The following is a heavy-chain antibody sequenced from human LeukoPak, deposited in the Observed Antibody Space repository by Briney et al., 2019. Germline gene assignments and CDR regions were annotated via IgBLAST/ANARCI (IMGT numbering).Heavy chain of an antibody. J-gene: IGHJ5*02. CDR2: IYNSGST. Sequence: SQTLSLTCTLSGGSISSGSYYWRWIRQPAGRGLEWNGRIYNSGSTSYNTSLKSRVTISVDTAKNQFSLKLSSVAAADTAVYYCARSIGWLPSTNVVTAKGWFDPWGQGTLVTVSS. CDR3: ARSIGWLPSTNVVTAKGWFDP. D-gene: IGHD2-21*02. CDR1: GGSISSGSYY. V-gene: IGHV4-61*02.